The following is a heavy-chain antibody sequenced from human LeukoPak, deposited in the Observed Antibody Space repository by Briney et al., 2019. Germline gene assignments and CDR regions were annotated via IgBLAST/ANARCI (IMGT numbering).Heavy chain of an antibody. V-gene: IGHV3-23*01. Sequence: PGGSLRLSCAASGITFIKYSMTWVRQAPGKGLEWVSAITGSGAFTDYADSVKGRFTISRDNSKNTLYLQMNSLRAEDTGVYYCAKRSAESSGCFDYWGQGTLVTVSS. J-gene: IGHJ4*02. D-gene: IGHD6-19*01. CDR2: ITGSGAFT. CDR3: AKRSAESSGCFDY. CDR1: GITFIKYS.